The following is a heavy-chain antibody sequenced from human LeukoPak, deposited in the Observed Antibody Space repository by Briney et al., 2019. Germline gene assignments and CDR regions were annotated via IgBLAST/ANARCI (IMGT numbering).Heavy chain of an antibody. V-gene: IGHV1-2*02. Sequence: SVKVSCKASGFTFTSSAMQWVRQAPGQGLEWMGWINPNSGGTNYAQKFQGRVTMTRDTSISTAYMELSRLRSDDTAVYYCATYYYDSSGFDYWGQGTLVTVSS. CDR2: INPNSGGT. CDR3: ATYYYDSSGFDY. J-gene: IGHJ4*02. D-gene: IGHD3-22*01. CDR1: GFTFTSSA.